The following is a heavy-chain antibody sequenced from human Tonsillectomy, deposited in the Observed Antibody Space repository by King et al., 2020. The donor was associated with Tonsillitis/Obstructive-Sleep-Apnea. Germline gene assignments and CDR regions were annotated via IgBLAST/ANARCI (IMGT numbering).Heavy chain of an antibody. CDR3: CRLGYCSSTSCGGWGQSFDY. Sequence: VQLVESGAEVKKPGESLKISCKGSGYSFTSYWIGWVLQMPGKGLEWMVSIYPGNSDTRYSPSFQGKDTISADKSISTTYPQWCSLKASDTAMYYCCRLGYCSSTSCGGWGQSFDYWGQGTLVTVSS. CDR1: GYSFTSYW. D-gene: IGHD2-2*01. J-gene: IGHJ4*02. V-gene: IGHV5-51*01. CDR2: IYPGNSDT.